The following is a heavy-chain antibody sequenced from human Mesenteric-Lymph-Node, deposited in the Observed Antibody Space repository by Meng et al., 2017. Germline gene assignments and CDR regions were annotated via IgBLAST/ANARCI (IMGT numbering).Heavy chain of an antibody. CDR3: ARDLMGDAIDY. CDR1: GGSFSGYY. Sequence: SETLSLTCAVYGGSFSGYYWSWIRQPPGKGLEWIGEINHSGSTNYNPSLKSRVTISVDTSKNQFSLKLSSVTAADTAVYYCARDLMGDAIDYWGQGTLVTVSS. J-gene: IGHJ4*02. D-gene: IGHD1-26*01. V-gene: IGHV4-34*01. CDR2: INHSGST.